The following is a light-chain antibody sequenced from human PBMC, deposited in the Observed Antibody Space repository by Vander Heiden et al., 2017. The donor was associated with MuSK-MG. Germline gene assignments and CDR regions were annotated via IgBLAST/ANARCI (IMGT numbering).Light chain of an antibody. CDR3: QQNNNWPPIT. Sequence: EILMTQSPATLSVSPGERATLSCRASQSVSSHLAWYQQKPGQTPRLLIYDASTRAMGIPARFSGSGYGTEFTLTISIRQSEDFGVYFCQQNNNWPPITFGGGTKVEIK. CDR1: QSVSSH. CDR2: DAS. V-gene: IGKV3-15*01. J-gene: IGKJ4*01.